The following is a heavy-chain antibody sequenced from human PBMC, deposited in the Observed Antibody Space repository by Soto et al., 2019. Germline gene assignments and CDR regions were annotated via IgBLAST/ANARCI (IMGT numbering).Heavy chain of an antibody. CDR2: VTGDGGRT. Sequence: QLLESGGGLVQTGGSLRLSCAASGFTFRNFGMSWVRQAPGKGLEWVSTVTGDGGRTYYADSVKGRFTISRDNSKNTLYVQMTSLRDEDTALYFCAKESSDRYTDYWGQGTLVTVSS. CDR1: GFTFRNFG. J-gene: IGHJ4*02. CDR3: AKESSDRYTDY. D-gene: IGHD6-19*01. V-gene: IGHV3-23*01.